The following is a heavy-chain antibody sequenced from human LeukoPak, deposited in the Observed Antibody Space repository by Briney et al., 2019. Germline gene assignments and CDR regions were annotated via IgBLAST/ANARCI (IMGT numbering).Heavy chain of an antibody. CDR3: AAPRTYYYDSSGYFDY. J-gene: IGHJ4*02. CDR2: IIPIFGTA. CDR1: GGTFSSYA. Sequence: SVKVSCKASGGTFSSYAISWVRQAPGQGLEWMGGIIPIFGTANYAQKFQGRVTITADESSSTAYMELSSLRSEDTAVYYCAAPRTYYYDSSGYFDYWGQGTLVTVSS. D-gene: IGHD3-22*01. V-gene: IGHV1-69*01.